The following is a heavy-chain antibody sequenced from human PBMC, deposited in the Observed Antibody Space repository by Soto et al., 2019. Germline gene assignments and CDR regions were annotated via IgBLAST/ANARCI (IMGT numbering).Heavy chain of an antibody. J-gene: IGHJ3*01. CDR2: ISSSGDTT. Sequence: EVQLLESGGGFVQPGGSLRLSCTASGLTFMSEAMGWVRQAPGKGLEWVSSISSSGDTTYYGDSVKGRLTISRDNSKNIVYLQMNSLRADDTALYYCANRGVRVAGYFPFWGEGTMITVSS. D-gene: IGHD6-19*01. CDR1: GLTFMSEA. CDR3: ANRGVRVAGYFPF. V-gene: IGHV3-23*01.